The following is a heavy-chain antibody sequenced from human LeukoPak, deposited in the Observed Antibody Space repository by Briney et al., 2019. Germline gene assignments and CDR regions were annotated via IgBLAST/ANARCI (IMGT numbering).Heavy chain of an antibody. D-gene: IGHD6-19*01. CDR1: GITLSDHY. J-gene: IGHJ4*02. Sequence: GESLKISCAAPGITLSDHYMDWVRQVPGKGLEWVGRSRNKVNGYTTEYPASVKGRFTISRDDSNNSLYLQMNSLKTEDTAVYFCARSRYGSVRYFDNWGQGTLVTVSS. CDR3: ARSRYGSVRYFDN. V-gene: IGHV3-72*01. CDR2: SRNKVNGYTT.